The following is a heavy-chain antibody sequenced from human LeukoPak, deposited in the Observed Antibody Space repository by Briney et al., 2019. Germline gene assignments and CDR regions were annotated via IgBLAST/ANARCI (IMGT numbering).Heavy chain of an antibody. J-gene: IGHJ5*02. CDR3: ARGGYSGAHNH. CDR1: GFPFNTYE. D-gene: IGHD5-12*01. V-gene: IGHV3-48*03. CDR2: ISPTGTIL. Sequence: GGSLRLSCVASGFPFNTYEMNWVRQAPGKGLEWLSYISPTGTILYYADSIKGRFTTSRDNAKNTVSLQMNSLRVGDTAVYYCARGGYSGAHNHWGQGTLVTVSS.